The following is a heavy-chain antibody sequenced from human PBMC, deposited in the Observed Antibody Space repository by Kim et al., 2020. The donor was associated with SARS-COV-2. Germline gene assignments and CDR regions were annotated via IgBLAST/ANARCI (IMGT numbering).Heavy chain of an antibody. V-gene: IGHV4-34*01. D-gene: IGHD2-21*01. CDR3: ARGMGVVIGYYYYGMDV. J-gene: IGHJ6*02. Sequence: LKSRVTISVDTSKNQFSLKLSSVTAADTAVYYCARGMGVVIGYYYYGMDVWGQGTTVTVSS.